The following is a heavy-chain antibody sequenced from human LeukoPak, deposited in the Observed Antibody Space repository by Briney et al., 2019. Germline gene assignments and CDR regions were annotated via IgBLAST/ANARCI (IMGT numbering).Heavy chain of an antibody. V-gene: IGHV4-61*02. CDR2: IYTSGST. Sequence: SETLSLTCTVSGGSISSGSYCWSWIRQPAGKGLEWIGRIYTSGSTSYNPSLKSRVTTSVDTSKNQFSLKLSSVTAADTAVYYCASSTMVVTPLSDHIDYWGQGTLVTVSS. CDR3: ASSTMVVTPLSDHIDY. J-gene: IGHJ4*02. CDR1: GGSISSGSYC. D-gene: IGHD4-23*01.